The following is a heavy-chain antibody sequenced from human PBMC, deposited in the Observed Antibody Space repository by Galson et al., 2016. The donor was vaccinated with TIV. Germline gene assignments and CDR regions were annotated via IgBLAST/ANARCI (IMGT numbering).Heavy chain of an antibody. Sequence: ETLSLTCTVSGGTINTYPWNWIRQSPGKGLEWIGYVYYTGSTNYNPSLKSRVTISVDTSKSQFSLNLTSVTSADTAVYYCVRAPGGRNWYFDLWGRGTLVTVSS. V-gene: IGHV4-59*01. CDR2: VYYTGST. CDR3: VRAPGGRNWYFDL. CDR1: GGTINTYP. D-gene: IGHD4-23*01. J-gene: IGHJ2*01.